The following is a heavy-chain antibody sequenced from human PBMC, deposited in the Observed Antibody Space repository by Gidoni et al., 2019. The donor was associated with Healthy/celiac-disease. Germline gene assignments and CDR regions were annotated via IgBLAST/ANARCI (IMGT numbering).Heavy chain of an antibody. Sequence: QVQLVQSGAEVKKPGSSVKVSCKASGGPFSSYAISWVRQAPGQGLEWMGGIIPIFGTANYAQKFQGRVTITADESTSTAYMELSSLRSEDTAVYYCARVQDGYQTTEQYYFDYWGQGTLVTVSS. CDR1: GGPFSSYA. CDR3: ARVQDGYQTTEQYYFDY. CDR2: IIPIFGTA. V-gene: IGHV1-69*01. J-gene: IGHJ4*02. D-gene: IGHD5-12*01.